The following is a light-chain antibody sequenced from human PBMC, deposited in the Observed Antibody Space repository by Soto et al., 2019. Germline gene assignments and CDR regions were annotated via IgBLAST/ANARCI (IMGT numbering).Light chain of an antibody. CDR3: CLYIGATTYV. CDR1: IGFVGIFSL. V-gene: IGLV2-23*01. Sequence: QSALAHPASVARSPGQSITISFTGTIGFVGIFSLVSWYQHHPGKAPKVMISEGHRRPSGVPDRFSGSTSGNSASLTISGLQADDEADYYCCLYIGATTYVFGSGTKVTV. CDR2: EGH. J-gene: IGLJ1*01.